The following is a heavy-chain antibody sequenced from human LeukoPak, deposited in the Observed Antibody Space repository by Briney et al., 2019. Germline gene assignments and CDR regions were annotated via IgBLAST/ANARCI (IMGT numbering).Heavy chain of an antibody. D-gene: IGHD1-26*01. CDR1: GCSISSHY. Sequence: PSETLSLTCNASGCSISSHYWSWIRQPPGKGLEWIGEINHSGSTNYNPSLKSRVTISVDTSKNQFSLKLSFVTAADTAVFCCARENSGSYREFDYWGQGTLVTVSS. J-gene: IGHJ4*02. CDR2: INHSGST. CDR3: ARENSGSYREFDY. V-gene: IGHV4-34*01.